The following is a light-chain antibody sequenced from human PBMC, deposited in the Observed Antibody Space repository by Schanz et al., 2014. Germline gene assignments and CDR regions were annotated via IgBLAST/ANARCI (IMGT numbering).Light chain of an antibody. CDR1: SSDIGGYNF. CDR3: SSHTAITTAVV. V-gene: IGLV2-14*01. J-gene: IGLJ2*01. Sequence: QSALTQPASVSGSPGQSITISCTGTSSDIGGYNFVSWCQQHPGKAPKLMIYEVTERPSGVPDRFSGSKSGNTASLTISGLQAEDEADYHCSSHTAITTAVVFGGGTKLTVL. CDR2: EVT.